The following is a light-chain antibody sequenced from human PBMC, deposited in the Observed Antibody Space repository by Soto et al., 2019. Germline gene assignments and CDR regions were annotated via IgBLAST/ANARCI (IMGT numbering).Light chain of an antibody. CDR1: QSISCSY. CDR3: RQFEGSPLFT. Sequence: EIVLTQSPGTLSLSPGERATLSCRASQSISCSYLAWYQQKPGQAPRLLIYAASTRATGIPDRFSGSGSGTDFTLTINRLEPEELAVYFWRQFEGSPLFTFGPETNVDIQ. V-gene: IGKV3-20*01. CDR2: AAS. J-gene: IGKJ3*01.